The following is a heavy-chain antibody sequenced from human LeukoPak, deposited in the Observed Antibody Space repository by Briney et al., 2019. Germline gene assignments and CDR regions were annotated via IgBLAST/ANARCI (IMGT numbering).Heavy chain of an antibody. Sequence: GGSLRLLCAASGFTFSRYAMTWVRQAPGKGLEWVSTISGNGDSTHYADSVKGRFTISRDHSKNTLYVQMNSLRAEDTAIYYCAKDTARVTPYYFDLWGQGTLVTASS. CDR1: GFTFSRYA. CDR2: ISGNGDST. J-gene: IGHJ4*02. D-gene: IGHD5-18*01. CDR3: AKDTARVTPYYFDL. V-gene: IGHV3-23*01.